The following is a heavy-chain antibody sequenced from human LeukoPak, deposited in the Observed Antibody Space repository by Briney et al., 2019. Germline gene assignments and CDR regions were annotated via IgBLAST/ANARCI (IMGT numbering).Heavy chain of an antibody. Sequence: SETLSLTCAVYGESFSSYYWSWIRQPPGKGLEWIGYIYYSGSTNYNPSLKSRVTISVDTSKNQFSLKLSSVTAADTAVYYCAREVGQIDYWGQGTLVTVSS. CDR3: AREVGQIDY. CDR1: GESFSSYY. V-gene: IGHV4-59*01. CDR2: IYYSGST. J-gene: IGHJ4*02.